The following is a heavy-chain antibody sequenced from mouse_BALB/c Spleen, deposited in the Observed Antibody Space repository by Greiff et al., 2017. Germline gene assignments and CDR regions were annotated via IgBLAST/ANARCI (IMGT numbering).Heavy chain of an antibody. D-gene: IGHD4-1*01. J-gene: IGHJ4*01. CDR1: GYTFTDYA. Sequence: QVQLQQSGAELVRPGVSVKISCKGSGYTFTDYAMHWVKQSHAKSLEWIGVISTYYGDASYNQKFKGKATMTVDKSSSTAYMELARLTSEDSAIYYCARGSGTGYAMDYWGQGTSVTVSS. CDR2: ISTYYGDA. V-gene: IGHV1S137*01. CDR3: ARGSGTGYAMDY.